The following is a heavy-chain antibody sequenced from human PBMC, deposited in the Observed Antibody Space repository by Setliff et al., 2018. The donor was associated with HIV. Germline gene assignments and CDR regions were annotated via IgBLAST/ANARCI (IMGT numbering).Heavy chain of an antibody. CDR3: AAYQVASPMDV. CDR2: INSDGSST. J-gene: IGHJ6*02. Sequence: GGSLRLSCVASGFTFSSYSMNWVRQAPGKGPEWVSRINSDGSSTSYADSVKGRFTISRDNAKNSLYLQMNSLRAEDTAVYYCAAYQVASPMDVWGQGTTVTVSS. CDR1: GFTFSSYS. V-gene: IGHV3-74*01.